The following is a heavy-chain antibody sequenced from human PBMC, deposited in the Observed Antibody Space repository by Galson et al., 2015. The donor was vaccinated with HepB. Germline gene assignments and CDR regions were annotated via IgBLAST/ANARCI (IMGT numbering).Heavy chain of an antibody. CDR3: ARVYDGDDAGEDYGMDV. J-gene: IGHJ6*02. Sequence: SLRLSCAGSGFTSSSHFMHWVRQAPGKGLEWVAYISATSRNIYYADSVKGRFSISRDNGKNSLYLQLNSLRAEDTAVYYCARVYDGDDAGEDYGMDVWGPGATVTVSS. CDR2: ISATSRNI. D-gene: IGHD4-17*01. V-gene: IGHV3-21*01. CDR1: GFTSSSHF.